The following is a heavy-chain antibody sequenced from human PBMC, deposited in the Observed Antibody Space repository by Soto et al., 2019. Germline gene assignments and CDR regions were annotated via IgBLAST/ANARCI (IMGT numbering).Heavy chain of an antibody. V-gene: IGHV1-69*02. CDR3: ARSAAAGQNWYFDL. Sequence: QVQLVQSGAEVKKPGSSVKVSCKASGGTFSSYTISWVRQAPGQGLEWMGRIIPILGIANYAQKFQGRVTITADKSTSTAYMELSSLRSGDTAVDYCARSAAAGQNWYFDLWGRGTLVTVSS. CDR2: IIPILGIA. CDR1: GGTFSSYT. J-gene: IGHJ2*01. D-gene: IGHD6-13*01.